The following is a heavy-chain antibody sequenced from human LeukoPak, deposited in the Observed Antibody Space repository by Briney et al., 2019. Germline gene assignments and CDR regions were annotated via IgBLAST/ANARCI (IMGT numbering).Heavy chain of an antibody. D-gene: IGHD3-10*01. CDR2: FDPEHGET. J-gene: IGHJ5*02. V-gene: IGHV1-24*01. CDR3: ARATNSEVLLWFGEPPNWFDP. CDR1: GYTLIDLS. Sequence: GASVKVSCKVSGYTLIDLSMHWVRQAPGKGLEWMGGFDPEHGETIYAQKFQGRVTITRDTSASTAYMELSSLRSEDTAVYYCARATNSEVLLWFGEPPNWFDPWGQGTLVTVSS.